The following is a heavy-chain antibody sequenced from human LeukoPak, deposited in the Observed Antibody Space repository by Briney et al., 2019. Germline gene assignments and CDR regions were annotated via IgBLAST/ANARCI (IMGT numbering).Heavy chain of an antibody. V-gene: IGHV3-73*01. CDR1: GFTFSGSA. CDR3: TSRAAAGTFYMDV. CDR2: IRSKANSYAT. Sequence: GSVRLSCAASGFTFSGSAMHWVRQASGKGLEWVGRIRSKANSYATAYAASVKGRFTISRDDSKNTAYLQMNSLKTEDTAVYYCTSRAAAGTFYMDVWGKGTTVTVSS. D-gene: IGHD6-13*01. J-gene: IGHJ6*03.